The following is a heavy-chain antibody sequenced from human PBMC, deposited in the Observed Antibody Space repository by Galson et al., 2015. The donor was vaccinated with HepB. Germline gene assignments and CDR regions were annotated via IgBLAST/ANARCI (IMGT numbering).Heavy chain of an antibody. CDR3: AKEGYYYDSSGCRYDYYYYGMDV. CDR2: ISYDGSNK. D-gene: IGHD3-22*01. CDR1: GFTFSSYA. Sequence: SLRLSCAASGFTFSSYAMHWVRQAPGKGLEWVAVISYDGSNKYYADSVKGRFTISRDNSKNTLYLQMNSLRAEDTAVYYCAKEGYYYDSSGCRYDYYYYGMDVWGQGTTVTVFS. J-gene: IGHJ6*02. V-gene: IGHV3-30*04.